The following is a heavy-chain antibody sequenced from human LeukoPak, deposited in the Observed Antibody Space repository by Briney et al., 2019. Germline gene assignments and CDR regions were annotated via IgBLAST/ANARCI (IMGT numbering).Heavy chain of an antibody. CDR1: GGSISSYY. CDR2: IYYSGST. D-gene: IGHD4-17*01. V-gene: IGHV4-59*12. CDR3: ARGTTVTSTYDPYFDY. Sequence: SETLSLTCTVSGGSISSYYWSWIRQPPGKGLEWIGYIYYSGSTNYNPSLKSRVTISVDTSKNQFSLKLSSVTAADTAVYYCARGTTVTSTYDPYFDYWGQGTLVTVSS. J-gene: IGHJ4*02.